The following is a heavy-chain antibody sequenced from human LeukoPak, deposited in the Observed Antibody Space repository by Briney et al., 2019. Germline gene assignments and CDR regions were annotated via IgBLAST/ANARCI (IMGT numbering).Heavy chain of an antibody. Sequence: GGSLRLSCAGSGFSFSSYGMHWVRQAPGKGLEWMAFIRSDGTNKYYADSVKGRFTISRDNSKNTLYLKMNSLRAEDTAVYYCARILDSAWGELGYWGQGTLVTASS. D-gene: IGHD6-19*01. J-gene: IGHJ4*02. CDR1: GFSFSSYG. CDR2: IRSDGTNK. V-gene: IGHV3-30*02. CDR3: ARILDSAWGELGY.